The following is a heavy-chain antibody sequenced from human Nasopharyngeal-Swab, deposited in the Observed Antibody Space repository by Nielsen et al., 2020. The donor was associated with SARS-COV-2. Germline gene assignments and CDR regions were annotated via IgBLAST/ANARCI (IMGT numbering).Heavy chain of an antibody. V-gene: IGHV3-15*01. Sequence: GESLKISCAASGFTFSNAWMSWVRQAPGKGLEWVGRIKSKTDGGTTDYAAPVKGRFTISRDDSKNTLYLQMNSLKTEDTAVYYCTTQGDRDFGVDVDIWGQGTMVTVSS. CDR3: TTQGDRDFGVDVDI. D-gene: IGHD3-3*01. J-gene: IGHJ3*02. CDR1: GFTFSNAW. CDR2: IKSKTDGGTT.